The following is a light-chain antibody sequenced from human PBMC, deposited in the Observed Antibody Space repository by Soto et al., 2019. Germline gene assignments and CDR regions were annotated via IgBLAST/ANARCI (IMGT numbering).Light chain of an antibody. CDR2: AAS. J-gene: IGKJ5*01. CDR3: QQAYITPFT. V-gene: IGKV1-39*01. Sequence: DIPMTQSPSSLSASVGDSVTITCRASHSITDYLNWYQQKPGKAPKLLIYAASSLHSGVPSIFSASGSGTDFTLTISRLQPEDFATYFCQQAYITPFTFGQGTRLEIK. CDR1: HSITDY.